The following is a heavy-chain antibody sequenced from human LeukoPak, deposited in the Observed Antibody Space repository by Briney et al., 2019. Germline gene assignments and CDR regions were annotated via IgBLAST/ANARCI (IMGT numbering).Heavy chain of an antibody. V-gene: IGHV1-18*01. Sequence: ASVKVSCKASGYTFTSYGISWVRQAPGQGLERMGWISAYNRNTNYAQKLQGRVTMTTDTSTSTAYMELRSLRSDDTAVYYCARWVDSSSPSLGDYCGQGTLVTVSS. D-gene: IGHD6-6*01. J-gene: IGHJ4*02. CDR3: ARWVDSSSPSLGDY. CDR1: GYTFTSYG. CDR2: ISAYNRNT.